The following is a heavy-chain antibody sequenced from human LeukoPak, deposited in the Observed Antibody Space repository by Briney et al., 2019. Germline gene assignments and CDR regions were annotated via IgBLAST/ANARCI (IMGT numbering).Heavy chain of an antibody. CDR1: GFTFSSYW. CDR3: ASGRQSGY. V-gene: IGHV3-7*01. J-gene: IGHJ4*02. D-gene: IGHD3-10*01. CDR2: IKQDGSEK. Sequence: GGSLRLSCAASGFTFSSYWMSWVRQAPGKGLEWVANIKQDGSEKYVDSVKGRFTISRDNAKNSLYLQMNSLRAEDTALYYCASGRQSGYWGQGTLVTVSS.